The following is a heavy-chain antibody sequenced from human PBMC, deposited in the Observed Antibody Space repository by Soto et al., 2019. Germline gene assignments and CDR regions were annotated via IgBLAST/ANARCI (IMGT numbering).Heavy chain of an antibody. J-gene: IGHJ4*02. V-gene: IGHV3-48*01. CDR2: ISSSSSTI. Sequence: CGPKRVPCTVFECTFRNCSIHWVLQAQGKGLEWVSYISSSSSTIFYTDSVKGRFTVSRDNAKNSLYLQVNSLRAEDTAVYYCARPTYYYDSSGPPAYWGQGTLVTVSS. CDR1: ECTFRNCS. D-gene: IGHD3-22*01. CDR3: ARPTYYYDSSGPPAY.